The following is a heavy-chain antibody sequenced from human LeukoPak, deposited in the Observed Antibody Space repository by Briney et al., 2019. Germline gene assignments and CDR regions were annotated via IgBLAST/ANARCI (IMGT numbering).Heavy chain of an antibody. Sequence: ASVRVSCKASGYTFTSYGLSWVRQAPGQGLEWMGWISAYNGNTNYAQKFQGRVTMTTDTFTSTAYMELRSLRSDDTAVYYCARVDPTTPGIAVAGPSDAFDIWGQGTMVTVSS. CDR2: ISAYNGNT. J-gene: IGHJ3*02. CDR3: ARVDPTTPGIAVAGPSDAFDI. V-gene: IGHV1-18*01. D-gene: IGHD6-19*01. CDR1: GYTFTSYG.